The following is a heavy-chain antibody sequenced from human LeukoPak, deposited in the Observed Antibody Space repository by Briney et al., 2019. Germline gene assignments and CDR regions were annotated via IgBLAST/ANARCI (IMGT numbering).Heavy chain of an antibody. CDR1: GFTVSSNY. V-gene: IGHV3-66*01. CDR3: ARDPGTTVVTSGQNRAFDI. D-gene: IGHD4-23*01. J-gene: IGHJ3*02. Sequence: GGSLRLSCAASGFTVSSNYMSWVRQAPGKGLEWVSVIYSGGSTYYADSVKGRFTISRDNSKNTLYLQMNSLRAEDTAVYYCARDPGTTVVTSGQNRAFDIWRQGTMVTVSP. CDR2: IYSGGST.